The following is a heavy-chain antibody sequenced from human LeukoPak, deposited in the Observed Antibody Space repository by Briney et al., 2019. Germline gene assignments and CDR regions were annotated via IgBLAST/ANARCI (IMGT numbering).Heavy chain of an antibody. CDR1: GGSISSYY. Sequence: SETLSLTCTVSGGSISSYYWSWIRQPPGKGLEWIGYIYYGGSTNYNPSLKSRVTISVDTSKNQFSLKLSSVTAADTAVYYCARDTPGGFQHWGQGTLVTVSS. CDR3: ARDTPGGFQH. CDR2: IYYGGST. D-gene: IGHD2-15*01. J-gene: IGHJ1*01. V-gene: IGHV4-59*01.